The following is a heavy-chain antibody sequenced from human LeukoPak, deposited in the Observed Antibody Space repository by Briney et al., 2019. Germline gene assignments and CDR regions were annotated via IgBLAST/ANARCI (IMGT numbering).Heavy chain of an antibody. CDR1: GFTSSSFG. V-gene: IGHV3-23*01. CDR3: ARISGSGSNYYYYYMDV. D-gene: IGHD3-10*01. J-gene: IGHJ6*03. Sequence: PGGTLRLSCAPSGFTSSSFGVNWVRQPPGKGLEWVSTITNTGGSSYYADSVKGRFTISRDNSKNTLFLEMNNLRADDTAIYYCARISGSGSNYYYYYMDVWGKGTTVTISS. CDR2: ITNTGGSS.